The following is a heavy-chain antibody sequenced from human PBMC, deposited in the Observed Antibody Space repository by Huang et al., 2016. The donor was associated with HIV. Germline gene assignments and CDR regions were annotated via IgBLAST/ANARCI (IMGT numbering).Heavy chain of an antibody. D-gene: IGHD3-22*01. J-gene: IGHJ4*02. V-gene: IGHV1-24*01. CDR1: GYTLTELS. CDR2: VDPEDGET. Sequence: QVQLVQSGAEVKKPGASVKVSCKVSGYTLTELSMPWVGQAPGKGLEWMGGVDPEDGETIYEQKFQGRVTMTEDTSTDTAYMELSSLRSEDTAMYYCATVCRRFRNHDSGDYYFDYWDQGTLVTVSS. CDR3: ATVCRRFRNHDSGDYYFDY.